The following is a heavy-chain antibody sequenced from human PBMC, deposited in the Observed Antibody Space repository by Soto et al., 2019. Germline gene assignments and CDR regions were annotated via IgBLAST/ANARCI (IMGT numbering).Heavy chain of an antibody. CDR3: ARAKKPIYDSSGYYLNWFAP. CDR2: IIPIFGTA. D-gene: IGHD3-22*01. V-gene: IGHV1-69*13. CDR1: GGTFSSYA. Sequence: SVKVSCKASGGTFSSYAISWVRQAPGQGLEWMGGIIPIFGTANYAQKFQGRVTITADESTSTAYMELSSLRSEDTAVYYCARAKKPIYDSSGYYLNWFAPRGQRTLVCVCS. J-gene: IGHJ5*02.